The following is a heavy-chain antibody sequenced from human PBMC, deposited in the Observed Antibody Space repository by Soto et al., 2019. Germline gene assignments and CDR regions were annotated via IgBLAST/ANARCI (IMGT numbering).Heavy chain of an antibody. D-gene: IGHD2-15*01. CDR1: GFAFSSYS. V-gene: IGHV3-48*02. Sequence: PGGSLRLACAASGFAFSSYSMNWVRQAPGKGLEGVSYISSSSSTIYYADSVKGRFTISRDNAKNSLYLQMNSLRDEDTAVYYCARDHRVVAASKHYYYYGMDVWRQGTTVTVSS. CDR3: ARDHRVVAASKHYYYYGMDV. CDR2: ISSSSSTI. J-gene: IGHJ6*02.